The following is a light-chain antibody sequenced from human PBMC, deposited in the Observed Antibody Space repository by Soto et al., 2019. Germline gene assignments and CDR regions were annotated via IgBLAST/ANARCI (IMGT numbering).Light chain of an antibody. CDR3: QQYGSSDT. V-gene: IGKV3-15*01. J-gene: IGKJ1*01. CDR2: GAS. Sequence: EIEMTQSPATLYVSAGERATLSCRASQSVSSSLAWYQQKPGQAPRLLIYGASTRATGIPARFSGSGSGTEYTLTISILQSEDFAVYYCQQYGSSDTFGQGTKVDIK. CDR1: QSVSSS.